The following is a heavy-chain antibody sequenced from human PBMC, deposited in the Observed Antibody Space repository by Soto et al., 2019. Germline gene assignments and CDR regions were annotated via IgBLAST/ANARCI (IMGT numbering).Heavy chain of an antibody. J-gene: IGHJ4*02. CDR2: TYYRSKWYN. CDR3: ATELPYYESIDRYFDF. Sequence: SQTLSLTYAISGDSVSGNSAASYWIRQSPSRGLELLVRTYYRSKWYNDYAVSVKSRITVTPDTSKNQFSLRLNAGTPEDTADYYCATELPYYESIDRYFDFWGQRALVTVPS. D-gene: IGHD3-16*01. V-gene: IGHV6-1*01. CDR1: GDSVSGNSAA.